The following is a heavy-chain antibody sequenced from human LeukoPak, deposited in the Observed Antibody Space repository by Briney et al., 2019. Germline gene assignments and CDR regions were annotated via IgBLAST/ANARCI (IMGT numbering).Heavy chain of an antibody. J-gene: IGHJ4*02. CDR2: IYYSGST. CDR1: GGSISSYY. Sequence: SETLSLTCTVSGGSISSYYWSWIRQPPGKGLEWIGYIYYSGSTNYNPSLKSRVTISVDTSKNQFSLKLSSVTAADTAVYYCARHLRYGGYFDYWGQGTLVTVSS. D-gene: IGHD4-23*01. CDR3: ARHLRYGGYFDY. V-gene: IGHV4-59*08.